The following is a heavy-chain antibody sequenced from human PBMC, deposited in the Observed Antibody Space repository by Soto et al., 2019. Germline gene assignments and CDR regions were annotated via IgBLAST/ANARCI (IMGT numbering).Heavy chain of an antibody. CDR3: ARSKYSISSFDY. CDR2: IYWDDDK. Sequence: SGPTLVNPTQTLTLTCTFSGFLLSTDDVGVGWIRQPPGKALDWLPVIYWDDDKRYSPSLKSRLTITKDTSKNQVLLTMTNMDPVDTATYFCARSKYSISSFDYWGQGALVTVSS. CDR1: GFLLSTDDVG. J-gene: IGHJ4*02. V-gene: IGHV2-5*02. D-gene: IGHD6-6*01.